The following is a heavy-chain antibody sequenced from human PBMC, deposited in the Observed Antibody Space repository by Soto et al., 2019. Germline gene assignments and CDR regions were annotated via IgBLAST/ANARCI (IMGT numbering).Heavy chain of an antibody. CDR3: AKVIDRGGRATVVTAGGPLSAYYYGMDV. V-gene: IGHV3-30*18. J-gene: IGHJ6*02. CDR2: ISYDGSNK. CDR1: GFTFSSYG. Sequence: QVQLVESGGGVVQPGRSLRLSCAASGFTFSSYGMHWVRQAPGKGLEWVAVISYDGSNKYYADSVEGRFTISRDNSKNTLYLQMNSLRAEDTAVYYCAKVIDRGGRATVVTAGGPLSAYYYGMDVWGQGTTVTVSS. D-gene: IGHD2-21*02.